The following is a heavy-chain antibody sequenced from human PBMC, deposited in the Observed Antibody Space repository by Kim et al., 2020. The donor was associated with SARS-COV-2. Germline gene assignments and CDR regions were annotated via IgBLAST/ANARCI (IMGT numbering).Heavy chain of an antibody. J-gene: IGHJ4*02. CDR2: IWYDGSKQ. CDR1: GFTFSHHG. V-gene: IGHV3-33*01. CDR3: VRDGPNGNSWPYLDS. Sequence: GGSLRLSCGASGFTFSHHGMHWVRQAPGKGLEWVTIIWYDGSKQYYADSVKGRFTVSRDNSKNMVYLQMDNLKVEDTAIYYCVRDGPNGNSWPYLDSWGQGTLVSVSS. D-gene: IGHD6-13*01.